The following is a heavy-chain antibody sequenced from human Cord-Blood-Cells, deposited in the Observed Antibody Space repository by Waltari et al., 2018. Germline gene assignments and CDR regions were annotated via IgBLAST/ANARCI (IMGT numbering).Heavy chain of an antibody. J-gene: IGHJ5*02. CDR1: GGSFSGYY. Sequence: QVQLQQWGAGLLKPSETLSLTCAVYGGSFSGYYWSWIRQPPGKGLEWIGEINHSGSTNYNPSLKSRVTISVDTSKNQFSLKLSSVTAADTAVYYCASRYSSSWYNWFDPWGQGTLVTVSS. D-gene: IGHD6-13*01. V-gene: IGHV4-34*01. CDR2: INHSGST. CDR3: ASRYSSSWYNWFDP.